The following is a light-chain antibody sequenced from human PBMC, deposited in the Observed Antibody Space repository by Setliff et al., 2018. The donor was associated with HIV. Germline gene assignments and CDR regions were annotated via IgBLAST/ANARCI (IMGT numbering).Light chain of an antibody. CDR3: GTWDSGLISAVGV. Sequence: VLTQPPSVSAAPGQKVTISCSGGSSNIGKNFVSWYQQFPGAAPKLVIYENNKRPSGIPDRFSGSKSGTSATLDITGLQTGDAADYYCGTWDSGLISAVGVFGSGTKVTVL. J-gene: IGLJ1*01. CDR2: ENN. CDR1: SSNIGKNF. V-gene: IGLV1-51*01.